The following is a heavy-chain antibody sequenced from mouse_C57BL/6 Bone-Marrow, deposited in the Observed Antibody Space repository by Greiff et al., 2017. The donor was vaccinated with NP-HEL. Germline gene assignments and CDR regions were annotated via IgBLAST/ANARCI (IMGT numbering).Heavy chain of an antibody. J-gene: IGHJ1*03. D-gene: IGHD1-1*01. CDR1: GFTFTDYY. CDR2: IRNKANGYTT. V-gene: IGHV7-3*01. Sequence: EVKLMESGGGLVQPGGSLSLSCAASGFTFTDYYMSWVRQPPGKALEWLGFIRNKANGYTTEYSASVKGRFTISRDNSQSILYLQMNALRAEDSATYYCARYDYYGSSYERYFDVWGTGTTVTVSS. CDR3: ARYDYYGSSYERYFDV.